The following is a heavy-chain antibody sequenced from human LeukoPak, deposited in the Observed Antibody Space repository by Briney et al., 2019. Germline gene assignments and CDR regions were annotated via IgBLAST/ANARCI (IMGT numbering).Heavy chain of an antibody. CDR2: IYYSGRT. Sequence: SETLSLTCTVSSGSIISFYRSWIRQTPGKPLEWIGYIYYSGRTSYNPSLKSRVTISVDTSNNQFSLRLDSVTAADTAVYFCARHGGTVAINDAFDIWGQGTMVTVSS. J-gene: IGHJ3*02. D-gene: IGHD1/OR15-1a*01. CDR3: ARHGGTVAINDAFDI. V-gene: IGHV4-59*08. CDR1: SGSIISFY.